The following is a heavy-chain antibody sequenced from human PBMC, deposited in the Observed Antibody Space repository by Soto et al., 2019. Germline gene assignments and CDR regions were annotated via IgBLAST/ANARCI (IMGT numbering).Heavy chain of an antibody. Sequence: QVQLVQSGAEVKKPGASVKVSCKASGYTFTRYDINWVLQATGQGLEWMGWMNPNSGNTGYAQKFQGRDTMTRNTIVSTAYRELSSLGSEDAAVYYCARGRRLGWFDPWGQGTLVTVSS. CDR3: ARGRRLGWFDP. D-gene: IGHD3-16*01. CDR2: MNPNSGNT. V-gene: IGHV1-8*01. J-gene: IGHJ5*02. CDR1: GYTFTRYD.